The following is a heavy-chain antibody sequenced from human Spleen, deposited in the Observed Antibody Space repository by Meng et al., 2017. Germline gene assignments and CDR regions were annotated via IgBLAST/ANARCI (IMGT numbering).Heavy chain of an antibody. V-gene: IGHV4-34*01. Sequence: VQLLRWGEGLLKPSETLSLTCVVSGGSFSDYYWSWIRQPPGKGLEWIGEINHSGSTNYNPSLESRATISVDTSQNNLSLKLSSVTAADSAVYYCARGPTTMAHDFDYWGQGTLVTVSS. D-gene: IGHD4-11*01. J-gene: IGHJ4*02. CDR1: GGSFSDYY. CDR2: INHSGST. CDR3: ARGPTTMAHDFDY.